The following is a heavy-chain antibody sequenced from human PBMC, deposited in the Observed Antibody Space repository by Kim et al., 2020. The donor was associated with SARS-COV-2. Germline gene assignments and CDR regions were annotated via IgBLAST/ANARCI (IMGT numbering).Heavy chain of an antibody. CDR2: IFWDNDK. D-gene: IGHD2-15*01. CDR3: AHMCRSGASCYSY. V-gene: IGHV2-5*02. Sequence: SGPTLVNPPQTLTLTCTFSGFSLSSSGVGVGWIRQPPVKPREGLALIFWDNDKRYSPSLKSRLTITKDTSKDQVVLTVTNMDPVDTATYFCAHMCRSGASCYSYGGQGTRVTVSS. J-gene: IGHJ4*02. CDR1: GFSLSSSGVG.